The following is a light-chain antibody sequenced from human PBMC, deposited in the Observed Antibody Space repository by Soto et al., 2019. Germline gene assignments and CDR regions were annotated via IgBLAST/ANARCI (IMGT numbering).Light chain of an antibody. CDR3: QQYGSSHRVT. CDR1: QSVSIH. Sequence: ETVMTQPPGTLSVSLGERATLSCRASQSVSIHLAWYQQKPGQAPRLLIYDTSTRATGIPARFSGSGSGTEFTLTISSLQSEDFAVYYCQQYGSSHRVTFGGGTRWIS. J-gene: IGKJ4*01. V-gene: IGKV3-15*01. CDR2: DTS.